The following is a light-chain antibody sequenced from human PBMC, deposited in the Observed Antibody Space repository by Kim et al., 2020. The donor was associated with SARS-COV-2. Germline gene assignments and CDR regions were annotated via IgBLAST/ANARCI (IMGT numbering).Light chain of an antibody. CDR3: QQRNNWYT. Sequence: LSLSPGESATLSRGASQSVSSFLALYQQKPGQAPRLLIYDASNRATGIPARFSGSGSGTDFTLTISSLEPEDFAVYYCQQRNNWYTFGQGTKLEI. V-gene: IGKV3-11*01. J-gene: IGKJ2*01. CDR1: QSVSSF. CDR2: DAS.